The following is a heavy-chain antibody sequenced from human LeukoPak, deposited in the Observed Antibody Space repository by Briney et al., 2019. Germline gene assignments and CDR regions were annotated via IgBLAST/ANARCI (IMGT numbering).Heavy chain of an antibody. CDR3: AKASSSWYMYYFDY. CDR1: GFTFSSYG. Sequence: PGGFLRLSCAASGFTFSSYGMHWVRQAPGKGLEWVAFIRYDGSNKYYADSVKGRFIISRDNSKNTLYLQMNSLRAEDTAVYYCAKASSSWYMYYFDYWGQGTLVTVSS. D-gene: IGHD6-13*01. V-gene: IGHV3-30*02. J-gene: IGHJ4*02. CDR2: IRYDGSNK.